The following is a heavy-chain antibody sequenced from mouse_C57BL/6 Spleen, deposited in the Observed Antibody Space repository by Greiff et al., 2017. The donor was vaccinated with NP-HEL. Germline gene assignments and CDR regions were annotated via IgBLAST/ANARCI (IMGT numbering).Heavy chain of an antibody. CDR2: IDPETGGT. J-gene: IGHJ3*01. V-gene: IGHV1-15*01. CDR3: TRVGFAY. Sequence: VQGVDSGAELVRPGASVTLSCKASGYTFTDYEMHWVKQTPVHGLEWIGSIDPETGGTAYNQKFKGKAILTADKSSSTAYMELRSLTSEDSAVYYCTRVGFAYWGQGTLVTVSA. CDR1: GYTFTDYE.